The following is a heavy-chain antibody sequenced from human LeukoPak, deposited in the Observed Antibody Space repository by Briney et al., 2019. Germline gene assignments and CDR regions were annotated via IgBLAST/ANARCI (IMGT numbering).Heavy chain of an antibody. CDR3: ARDCSGGSCTLSDYYHYGMDV. CDR1: GGSISSSNW. Sequence: SGTLSLTCAVSGGSISSSNWWSWVRQPPGKGLEWIGEIYHSGSTNYNPSLKSRVTISVDKSKNQFSLKLSSVTAADTAVYYCARDCSGGSCTLSDYYHYGMDVWGQGTTVTVSS. CDR2: IYHSGST. J-gene: IGHJ6*02. V-gene: IGHV4-4*02. D-gene: IGHD2-15*01.